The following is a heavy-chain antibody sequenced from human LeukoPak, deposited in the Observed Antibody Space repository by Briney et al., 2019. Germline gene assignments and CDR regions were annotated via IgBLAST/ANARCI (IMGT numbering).Heavy chain of an antibody. J-gene: IGHJ4*02. D-gene: IGHD3-16*01. Sequence: ASVKVSCKASGGTFSSYAISWVRQAPGQGLEWMGRIIPILGIANYAQKFQGRVTITADKSTSTAYMELSSLRSEDTAVYYCAREGGHDYGDYWGQGTLVTVSS. CDR2: IIPILGIA. V-gene: IGHV1-69*04. CDR3: AREGGHDYGDY. CDR1: GGTFSSYA.